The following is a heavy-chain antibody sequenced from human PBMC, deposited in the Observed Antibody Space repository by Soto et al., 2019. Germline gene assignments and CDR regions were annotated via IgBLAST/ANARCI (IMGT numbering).Heavy chain of an antibody. CDR3: AKSSAAAGPIHKYSDY. CDR2: ISGSGGST. CDR1: GFTFSSYA. J-gene: IGHJ4*02. Sequence: PGGSPRLSCAASGFTFSSYAMSWVRQAPGKGLEWVSAISGSGGSTYYADSVKGRFTISRDNSKNTLYLQMNSLRAEDTAVYYCAKSSAAAGPIHKYSDYWGQGTLVTVSS. D-gene: IGHD6-13*01. V-gene: IGHV3-23*01.